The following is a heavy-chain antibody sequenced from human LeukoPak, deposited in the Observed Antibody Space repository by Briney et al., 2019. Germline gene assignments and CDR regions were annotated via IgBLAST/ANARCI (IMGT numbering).Heavy chain of an antibody. J-gene: IGHJ6*02. CDR2: ISAYNGNT. CDR1: GYTFTSYG. CDR3: ARDHQGSSGWYRVAYYYYGMDV. V-gene: IGHV1-18*01. Sequence: GASVKVSCKASGYTFTSYGISWVRQAPGQGLEWMGWISAYNGNTNYAQKLQGRVTMTTDTSTSTAYMELRSLRSDDTAVYYCARDHQGSSGWYRVAYYYYGMDVWGQGTTVTVSS. D-gene: IGHD6-19*01.